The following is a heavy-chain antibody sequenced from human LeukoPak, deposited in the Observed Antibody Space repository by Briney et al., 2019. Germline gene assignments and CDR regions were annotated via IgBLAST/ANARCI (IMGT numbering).Heavy chain of an antibody. Sequence: GGSLRLSCIASGFTFSSYAMSWVRQAPGKGLEWVSAISGSGGRTYYADSVKGRFTISRDNSKNTLYVQMNSLRAEDTAVYYCVKEKDSRGFFDYWGQGTLVTVSS. CDR3: VKEKDSRGFFDY. D-gene: IGHD6-19*01. J-gene: IGHJ4*02. CDR1: GFTFSSYA. V-gene: IGHV3-23*01. CDR2: ISGSGGRT.